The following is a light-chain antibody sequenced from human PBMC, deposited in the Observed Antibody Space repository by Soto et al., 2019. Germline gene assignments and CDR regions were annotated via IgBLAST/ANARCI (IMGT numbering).Light chain of an antibody. CDR1: SSDVGTYDF. J-gene: IGLJ1*01. V-gene: IGLV2-11*01. CDR3: CLYAVTFYV. Sequence: QSALTQPRSVSGSPGQSVTISCTGTSSDVGTYDFVSWYQQHPGKAPRLMIFDVSERPSGVPDRFSGSKSGNTASLTISGLQAEDEADYYCCLYAVTFYVFGTGTQLPVL. CDR2: DVS.